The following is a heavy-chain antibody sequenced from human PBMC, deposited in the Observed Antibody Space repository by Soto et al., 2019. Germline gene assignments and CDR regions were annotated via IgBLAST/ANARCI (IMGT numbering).Heavy chain of an antibody. Sequence: PSETLSLTCTVSGCSISSSSYYWGWIRQPPGKGLEWIGSIYYSGSTYYNPSLKSRVTISVDTSKNQFSLKLSSVTAADTAVYYCATHYGATNWFDPWGQGTLVTVSS. CDR2: IYYSGST. CDR1: GCSISSSSYY. V-gene: IGHV4-39*01. D-gene: IGHD4-17*01. CDR3: ATHYGATNWFDP. J-gene: IGHJ5*02.